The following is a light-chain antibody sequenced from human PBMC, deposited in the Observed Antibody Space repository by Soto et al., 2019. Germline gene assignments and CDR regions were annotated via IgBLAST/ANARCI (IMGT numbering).Light chain of an antibody. J-gene: IGKJ5*01. CDR2: GAS. V-gene: IGKV3-20*01. Sequence: ETVSTQSPGTLSLSPGESATLSCRTSQTTSGKYLAWYQQRPGLAPRLLVYGASRRATGIPDRFRGSGSGTEFTLTISGLEPEDFAVYFCQHYGSSPPVTFGQGTRLEI. CDR1: QTTSGKY. CDR3: QHYGSSPPVT.